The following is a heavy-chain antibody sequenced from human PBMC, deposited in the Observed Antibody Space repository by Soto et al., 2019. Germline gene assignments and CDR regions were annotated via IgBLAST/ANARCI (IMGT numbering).Heavy chain of an antibody. J-gene: IGHJ6*02. V-gene: IGHV1-2*02. CDR3: ASVLLGNFWSGCQVGYYYGMNV. CDR2: INPNSGGT. Sequence: QVQLVQSGAEVKKRGASVKVSCKASGYTFTGYYMHWVRQAPGQGLEWMGWINPNSGGTNYAQKFQGRVNMTRDTTISTAYMELSRLRSDATEVYYCASVLLGNFWSGCQVGYYYGMNVWGQGTTVTVSS. D-gene: IGHD3-3*01. CDR1: GYTFTGYY.